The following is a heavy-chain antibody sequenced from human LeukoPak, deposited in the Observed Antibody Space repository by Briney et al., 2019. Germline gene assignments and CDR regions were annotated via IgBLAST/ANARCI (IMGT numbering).Heavy chain of an antibody. CDR1: GFTVSSNY. CDR2: IHSDGSST. D-gene: IGHD3-16*01. J-gene: IGHJ4*02. V-gene: IGHV3-74*01. CDR3: ARDRYYVPDY. Sequence: GGSLRLSCAASGFTVSSNYMSWVRQAPGKGPVWVSRIHSDGSSTIYADSVKGRFTISRDNARNTLYLQMNSLRAEDTAVYYCARDRYYVPDYWGQGTLVTVSS.